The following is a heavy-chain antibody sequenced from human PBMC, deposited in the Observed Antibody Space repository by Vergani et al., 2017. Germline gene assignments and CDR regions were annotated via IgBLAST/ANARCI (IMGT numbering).Heavy chain of an antibody. D-gene: IGHD1-1*01. Sequence: LEESGGGSVKPGGSLRLSCAASGFKFSDHYMSWIRQAPGKGLEWVSHISPGASTVSYTDSLTGRFTVSRDNDKNSLTLDMTTLRVEETAVYYCAKNPGISTTRHYYAMDVWGQGTTVTVSS. CDR3: AKNPGISTTRHYYAMDV. CDR1: GFKFSDHY. CDR2: ISPGASTV. J-gene: IGHJ6*02. V-gene: IGHV3-11*04.